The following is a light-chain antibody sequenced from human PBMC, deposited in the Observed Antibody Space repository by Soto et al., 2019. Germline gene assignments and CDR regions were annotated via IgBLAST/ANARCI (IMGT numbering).Light chain of an antibody. CDR2: RDS. CDR1: NIGSKN. CDR3: QVWDSSTV. V-gene: IGLV3-9*01. Sequence: SYELTQPLSVSVALGQTGRITCGGKNIGSKNVHWYQQKPGQAPVLVIYRDSNRPSGIPERFSGSNSGNTATLTISRAQAGDEADYYCQVWDSSTVFGGGTKLTVL. J-gene: IGLJ2*01.